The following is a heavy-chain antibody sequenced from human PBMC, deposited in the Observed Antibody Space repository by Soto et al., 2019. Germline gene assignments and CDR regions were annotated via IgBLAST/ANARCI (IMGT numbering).Heavy chain of an antibody. CDR1: GGSMNSYY. CDR2: TSYTGST. V-gene: IGHV4-59*08. D-gene: IGHD2-2*02. Sequence: SETLSLTCTVSGGSMNSYYWTWIRQPPGKRLEWIGYTSYTGSTNYSPSLKSRVTISVDKSKNQFSLKLSSVTAADTAVYFCARSLPAAIMDYWGQGALVTVSS. J-gene: IGHJ4*02. CDR3: ARSLPAAIMDY.